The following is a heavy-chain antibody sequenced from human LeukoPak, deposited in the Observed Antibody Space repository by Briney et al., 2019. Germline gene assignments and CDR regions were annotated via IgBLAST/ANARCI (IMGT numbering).Heavy chain of an antibody. CDR3: ASPRGYVFGNAFDI. V-gene: IGHV4-34*01. Sequence: SETLSLTCAVYGGSFSGYYWSWIRQPPGKWLEWIGEINHSGSTNYNPSLKSRVTISVDRSKNQFSLKLSSVTAADTAVYYCASPRGYVFGNAFDIWGQGTMVTVSS. J-gene: IGHJ3*02. CDR1: GGSFSGYY. CDR2: INHSGST. D-gene: IGHD5-18*01.